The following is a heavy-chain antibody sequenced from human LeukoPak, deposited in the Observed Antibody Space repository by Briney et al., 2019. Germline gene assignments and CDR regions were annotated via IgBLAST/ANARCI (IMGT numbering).Heavy chain of an antibody. CDR3: ASSGYDYGDYVSPTLDY. Sequence: GGSLRLSCAASGFTFSSYSMNWVRKAPGKGLEWVSSITSSSSYIYYADSVKGRFTISRDNAKNSLYLQMNSLRGEDTAVYYRASSGYDYGDYVSPTLDYWGQGTLVTVSS. D-gene: IGHD4-17*01. CDR2: ITSSSSYI. V-gene: IGHV3-21*01. CDR1: GFTFSSYS. J-gene: IGHJ4*02.